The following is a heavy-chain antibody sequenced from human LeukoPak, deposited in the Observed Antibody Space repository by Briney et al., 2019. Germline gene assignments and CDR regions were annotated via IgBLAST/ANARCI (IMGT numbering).Heavy chain of an antibody. CDR1: GYKLPNNW. CDR2: VYPGYSDA. D-gene: IGHD6-13*01. J-gene: IGHJ5*02. Sequence: VESLKISCKIFGYKLPNNWIGWVRHVPGKGLEWMGLVYPGYSDAKYSPSFQGQATLSVDASISTAYLQLSGLRASDTAIYYCGRFALTSSIDHWGQGTLVTVSS. CDR3: GRFALTSSIDH. V-gene: IGHV5-51*01.